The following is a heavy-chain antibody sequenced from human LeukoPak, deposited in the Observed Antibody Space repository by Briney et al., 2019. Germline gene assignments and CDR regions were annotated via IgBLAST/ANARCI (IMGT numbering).Heavy chain of an antibody. CDR2: IIPILGIA. CDR1: GGTFSSYA. Sequence: ASVKVSCKASGGTFSSYAISWVRQAPGQGLEWMGRIIPILGIADYAQKFQGRVTITADKSTSTAYMELSSLRSEDTAVYYCARREYYYGSGSDYFDYWGQGTLVTVSS. D-gene: IGHD3-10*01. V-gene: IGHV1-69*04. CDR3: ARREYYYGSGSDYFDY. J-gene: IGHJ4*02.